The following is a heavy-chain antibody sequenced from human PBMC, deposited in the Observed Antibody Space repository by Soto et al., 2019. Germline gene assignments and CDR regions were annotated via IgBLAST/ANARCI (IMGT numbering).Heavy chain of an antibody. CDR3: ARGRAWIPEEGY. CDR1: GFTFSDHY. Sequence: QVQLVESGGGLVKPGGSLRLSCAASGFTFSDHYMSWIRQAPGKGLEWVSYISSRGSSIYYADSVKGRFTISRDDAKKSLYLQMNSLRVDDTAVYYCARGRAWIPEEGYWGQGTLVTVSS. V-gene: IGHV3-11*01. D-gene: IGHD5-12*01. CDR2: ISSRGSSI. J-gene: IGHJ4*02.